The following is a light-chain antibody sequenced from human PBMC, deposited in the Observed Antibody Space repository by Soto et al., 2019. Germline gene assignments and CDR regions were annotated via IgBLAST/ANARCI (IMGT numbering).Light chain of an antibody. Sequence: DLQMTQSPSTLSESVGDRFTIACRASQSISSSLAWYQQKPGKAPKLLIYDASSLESGVPSRFSGSGSGTEFTLSINSLQPQDFATYYCQQYHRYSWTFGQGTKVEIK. V-gene: IGKV1-5*01. CDR3: QQYHRYSWT. CDR1: QSISSS. CDR2: DAS. J-gene: IGKJ1*01.